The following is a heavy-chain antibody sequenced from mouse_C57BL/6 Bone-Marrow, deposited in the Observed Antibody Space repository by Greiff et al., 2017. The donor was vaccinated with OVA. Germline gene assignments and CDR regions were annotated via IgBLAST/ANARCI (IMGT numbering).Heavy chain of an antibody. CDR2: IDPETGGT. D-gene: IGHD2-10*02. J-gene: IGHJ1*03. Sequence: QVQLQQSGAELVRPGASVTLSCKASGYTFTDYEMHWVKQTPVHGLEWIGAIDPETGGTAYNQKFKGKAILTADKSSSTAYMELRSLTSEDSAVYYCTRLVRGLGPSPYWYFDVWGTGTTVTVSS. CDR3: TRLVRGLGPSPYWYFDV. V-gene: IGHV1-15*01. CDR1: GYTFTDYE.